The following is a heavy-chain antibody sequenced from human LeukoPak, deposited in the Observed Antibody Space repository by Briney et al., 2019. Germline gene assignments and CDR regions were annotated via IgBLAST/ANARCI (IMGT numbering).Heavy chain of an antibody. CDR3: ARANGDLWVDY. CDR2: INSDGRST. CDR1: GFTFSSYW. J-gene: IGHJ4*02. D-gene: IGHD4-17*01. Sequence: GGSLRLSCAASGFTFSSYWMHWVRQAPGKGLVWVSRINSDGRSTIYADSVKGRFTISRDNARNTLYLQMNRLRAEDTAVYYCARANGDLWVDYWGQGTLVTVSS. V-gene: IGHV3-74*01.